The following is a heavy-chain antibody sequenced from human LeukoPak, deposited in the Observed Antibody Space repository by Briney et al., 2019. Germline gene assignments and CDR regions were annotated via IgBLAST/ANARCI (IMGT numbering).Heavy chain of an antibody. Sequence: GGSLRLSCAGSGFIFSNGWMSWVRLAPGKGLEWVGRIKSWTTGGTIDYAAPVKGRFTISRDDSKNSLYLQMNSLRTEDTAVYYCATGSPMLDYWGQGTLVTVSS. V-gene: IGHV3-15*01. CDR3: ATGSPMLDY. J-gene: IGHJ4*02. CDR1: GFIFSNGW. CDR2: IKSWTTGGTI.